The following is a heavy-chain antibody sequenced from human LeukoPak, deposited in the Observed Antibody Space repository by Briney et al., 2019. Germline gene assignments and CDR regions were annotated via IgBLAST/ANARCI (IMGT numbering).Heavy chain of an antibody. J-gene: IGHJ4*02. V-gene: IGHV3-23*01. Sequence: GGSLRLSCAASGFTFSDYAMHWVRQAPGKGLEWVSAISGSGGSTYYADSVKGRFTISRDNSKNTLYLQMNSLRAEDTAVYYCAKLLRWLDIYFDYWGQGTLVTVSS. CDR1: GFTFSDYA. D-gene: IGHD4-23*01. CDR2: ISGSGGST. CDR3: AKLLRWLDIYFDY.